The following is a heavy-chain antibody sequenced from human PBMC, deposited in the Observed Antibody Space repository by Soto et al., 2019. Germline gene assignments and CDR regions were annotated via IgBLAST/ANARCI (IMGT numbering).Heavy chain of an antibody. CDR2: ISAYNGNT. D-gene: IGHD3-22*01. V-gene: IGHV1-18*01. J-gene: IGHJ4*02. CDR3: ARAPGHYDSSGYPAY. Sequence: QVQLVQSGAEVKKPGASVKVSCKASGYTFTSYGISWVRQAPGQGLEWMGWISAYNGNTNYAQKLQGRVTMTTDTSTSTVYMEQRSLRSDDTAVYHCARAPGHYDSSGYPAYWGQGTLVTASS. CDR1: GYTFTSYG.